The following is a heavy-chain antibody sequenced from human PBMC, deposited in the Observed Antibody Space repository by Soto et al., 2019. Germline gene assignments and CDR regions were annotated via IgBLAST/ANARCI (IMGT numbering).Heavy chain of an antibody. V-gene: IGHV6-1*01. D-gene: IGHD2-15*01. Sequence: SQTLSLTCDISGDSFSLNIAAWTWIQQSPSRGLEWLGRTYYRSKWYNDYAVSVKSRITINPDTSKNQFSLQLNSVTPEDTAVYYCAREWVYCSGGSCYDVSIDYWGQGTLVTVSS. CDR1: GDSFSLNIAA. CDR2: TYYRSKWYN. J-gene: IGHJ4*02. CDR3: AREWVYCSGGSCYDVSIDY.